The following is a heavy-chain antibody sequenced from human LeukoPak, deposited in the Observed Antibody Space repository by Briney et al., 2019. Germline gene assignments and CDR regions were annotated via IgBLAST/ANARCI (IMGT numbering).Heavy chain of an antibody. CDR2: IKTDASEK. Sequence: GGSLRLSCETSGFIFSNCWMTWVRQAPGKGLEWVANIKTDASEKYYADSVKGRFTISRDNAKMSLYLQMNSLRAEDTAVYYCARGDKQWLGPAHYWGQGTLVTVSS. CDR3: ARGDKQWLGPAHY. J-gene: IGHJ4*02. CDR1: GFIFSNCW. V-gene: IGHV3-7*01. D-gene: IGHD6-19*01.